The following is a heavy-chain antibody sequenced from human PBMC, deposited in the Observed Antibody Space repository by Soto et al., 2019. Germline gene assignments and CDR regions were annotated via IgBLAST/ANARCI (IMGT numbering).Heavy chain of an antibody. Sequence: QVQLVQSGAEVKTPGSSLKVSCKVSGSRFSNYVISWVRQAPGHGLEWLGRIIPIFNSTKYAQNFQGRVNITADKSTSTASLDLSSLRSDDTDVYYCAREGRGKKAGYNGLVSLGYWGQGTWVTVSS. D-gene: IGHD2-2*02. J-gene: IGHJ4*02. CDR3: AREGRGKKAGYNGLVSLGY. V-gene: IGHV1-69*06. CDR1: GSRFSNYV. CDR2: IIPIFNST.